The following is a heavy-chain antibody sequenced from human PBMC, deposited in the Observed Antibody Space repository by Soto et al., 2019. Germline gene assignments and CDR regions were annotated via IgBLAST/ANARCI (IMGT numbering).Heavy chain of an antibody. CDR3: ALVVTLLHDAFDI. CDR2: ISAYNGNT. V-gene: IGHV1-18*01. J-gene: IGHJ3*02. CDR1: GYTFTSYG. D-gene: IGHD2-15*01. Sequence: QVQLVQSGAEVKKPGASVKVSCKASGYTFTSYGISWVRQAPGQGLEWMGWISAYNGNTNYAQKLQGRVTMTTDTDTSTAYVELRSLRSDDTDVYYCALVVTLLHDAFDIWGQGTMVTVSS.